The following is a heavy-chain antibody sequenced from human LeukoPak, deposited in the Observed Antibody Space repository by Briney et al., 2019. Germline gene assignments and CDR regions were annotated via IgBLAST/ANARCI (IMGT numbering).Heavy chain of an antibody. CDR3: ARARLHYYDSSGYSSPFDY. CDR1: GGTFSSYA. J-gene: IGHJ4*02. V-gene: IGHV1-69*04. D-gene: IGHD3-22*01. CDR2: IIPILGIA. Sequence: SVKVSCKASGGTFSSYAISWVRQAPGQGLEWMGRIIPILGIANYAQKFQGRVTITADKSTSTAYMELSSLRSEGTAVYYCARARLHYYDSSGYSSPFDYWGQGTLVTVSS.